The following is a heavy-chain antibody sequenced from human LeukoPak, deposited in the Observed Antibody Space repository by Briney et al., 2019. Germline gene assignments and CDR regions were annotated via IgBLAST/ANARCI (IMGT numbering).Heavy chain of an antibody. D-gene: IGHD4-17*01. CDR2: FYIGGST. Sequence: GGSLRLSCAASGFTFSNNYMNWVRQAPGKGLEWGSVFYIGGSTYYAASVKGRFTISTDNSKNTLYLQMNSLRAEDTAVYYCARARGDYHYFDYWGQGTLVTVSS. CDR3: ARARGDYHYFDY. J-gene: IGHJ4*02. V-gene: IGHV3-53*01. CDR1: GFTFSNNY.